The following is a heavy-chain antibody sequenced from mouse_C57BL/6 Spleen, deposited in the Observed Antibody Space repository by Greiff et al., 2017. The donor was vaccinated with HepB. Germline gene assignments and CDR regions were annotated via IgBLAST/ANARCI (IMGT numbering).Heavy chain of an antibody. D-gene: IGHD2-5*01. J-gene: IGHJ2*01. V-gene: IGHV1-81*01. CDR3: ARGPATIVTTVDYFDY. CDR1: GYTFTSYG. Sequence: VQLQQSGAELARPGASVKLSCKASGYTFTSYGISWVKQRTGQGLEWIGEIYPRSGSTYYNEKFKGKATLTADKSSSTAYMELRSLTSEDSAVYFCARGPATIVTTVDYFDYWGQGTTLTVSS. CDR2: IYPRSGST.